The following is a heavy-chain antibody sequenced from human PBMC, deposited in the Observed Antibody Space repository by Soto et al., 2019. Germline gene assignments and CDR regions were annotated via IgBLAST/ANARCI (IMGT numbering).Heavy chain of an antibody. Sequence: QVPLVQSGAEVRRSGASVKVSCKASGYTFTTLAMHCVRQAPGQRLQWMGHINAGNGYTTYSQNFQGRVTITRDTLASTAYIELSSLRSEDTGVYYCASQYCGDYCSAEYWCQGTLVTVSS. D-gene: IGHD2-21*02. V-gene: IGHV1-3*01. CDR1: GYTFTTLA. J-gene: IGHJ4*02. CDR3: ASQYCGDYCSAEY. CDR2: INAGNGYT.